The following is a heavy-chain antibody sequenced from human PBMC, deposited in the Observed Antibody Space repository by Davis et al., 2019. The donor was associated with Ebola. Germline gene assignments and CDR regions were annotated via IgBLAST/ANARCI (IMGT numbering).Heavy chain of an antibody. CDR1: GFTFSSYG. Sequence: PGGSLKLSCAASGFTFSSYGMHWVRQAPGKGLEWVAVISYDGSNKYYADSVKGRFTISRDNSKNTLYLQMNSLRAEDTAVYYCAKDGLTTEYYYYGMDVWGQGTTVTVSS. CDR2: ISYDGSNK. V-gene: IGHV3-30*18. J-gene: IGHJ6*02. D-gene: IGHD3-22*01. CDR3: AKDGLTTEYYYYGMDV.